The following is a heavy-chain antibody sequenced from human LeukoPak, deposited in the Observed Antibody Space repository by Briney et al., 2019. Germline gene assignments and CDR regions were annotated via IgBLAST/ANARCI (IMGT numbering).Heavy chain of an antibody. CDR3: ARDGEGTMVRGVIVHYNWFDP. CDR2: INAGNGNT. V-gene: IGHV1-3*01. D-gene: IGHD3-10*01. CDR1: GYTFTSYA. Sequence: GASVKVSCKASGYTFTSYAMHWVRQAPGQRLEWMGWINAGNGNTKYSQKFQGRVTITRDTSASTAYKELSSLRSEDTAVYYCARDGEGTMVRGVIVHYNWFDPWGQGTLVTVSS. J-gene: IGHJ5*02.